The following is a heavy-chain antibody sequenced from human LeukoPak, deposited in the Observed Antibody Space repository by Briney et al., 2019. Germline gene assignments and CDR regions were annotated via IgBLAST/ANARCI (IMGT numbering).Heavy chain of an antibody. D-gene: IGHD2-21*02. CDR2: IKTDGSEE. CDR3: ARDKGDPNTEEAFDI. CDR1: GFTFDDYA. J-gene: IGHJ3*02. V-gene: IGHV3-7*01. Sequence: GGSLRLSCAASGFTFDDYAMHWVRQGPGKGLEWVATIKTDGSEEYYVDSVKGRFTISRDNAKNSLYLQMNSLRAEDTAVYYCARDKGDPNTEEAFDIWGQGTMVTVSS.